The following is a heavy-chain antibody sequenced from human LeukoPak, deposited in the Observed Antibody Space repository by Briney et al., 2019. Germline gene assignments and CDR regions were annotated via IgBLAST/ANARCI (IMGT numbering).Heavy chain of an antibody. D-gene: IGHD6-13*01. CDR1: GFTFSSYA. CDR3: ARPHSSSWYGFPKYNWFDP. CDR2: ISYDGSNK. V-gene: IGHV3-30-3*01. J-gene: IGHJ5*02. Sequence: GRSLRLSCAASGFTFSSYAMHWVRQAPGKGLEWVAVISYDGSNKYYADSVKGRFTISRDNSKNTLYLQMNSLRAEDTAVYYCARPHSSSWYGFPKYNWFDPWGQGTLVTVSS.